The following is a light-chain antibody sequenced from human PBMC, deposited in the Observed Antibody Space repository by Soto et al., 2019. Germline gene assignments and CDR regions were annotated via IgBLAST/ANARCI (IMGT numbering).Light chain of an antibody. Sequence: QSALTQADTFSGSPGQSITISCPGSSSDVGAYKYVSWYQQHPGKAPKLMIYEVSNRPSGVSNRFSGSKSGNTASVTISGLQAEDEADYYCRSYTSTNTQVFGTGNKVT. V-gene: IGLV2-14*01. CDR3: RSYTSTNTQV. J-gene: IGLJ1*01. CDR1: SSDVGAYKY. CDR2: EVS.